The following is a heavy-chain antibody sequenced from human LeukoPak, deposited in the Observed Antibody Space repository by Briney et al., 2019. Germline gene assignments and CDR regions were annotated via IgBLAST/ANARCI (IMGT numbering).Heavy chain of an antibody. D-gene: IGHD3-22*01. V-gene: IGHV3-9*01. CDR2: ISWNSGSI. Sequence: GGSLRLSCAASGFTFDDYAMHWVRQAPGKGLEWVSGISWNSGSIGYADSVKGRFTISRDNAKNSLYLQMNSLRAEDTALYYCAKAQVGFYDSSGYYYDYWGQGTLVTVSS. CDR1: GFTFDDYA. CDR3: AKAQVGFYDSSGYYYDY. J-gene: IGHJ4*02.